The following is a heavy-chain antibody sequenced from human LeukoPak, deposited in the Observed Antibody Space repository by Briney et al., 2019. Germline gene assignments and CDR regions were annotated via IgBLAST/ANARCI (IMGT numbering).Heavy chain of an antibody. CDR1: GCTFTGYY. V-gene: IGHV1-2*02. Sequence: ASVKVSCKASGCTFTGYYIHWVRQAPGQGLEWMGWINPNSGGTNYAQKFQGRVTMTRDTSITTAYMELSRLRSDDTAVYFCARDGYCSSTSCYFPFDYWGQGTLVTVSS. D-gene: IGHD2-2*01. CDR2: INPNSGGT. CDR3: ARDGYCSSTSCYFPFDY. J-gene: IGHJ4*02.